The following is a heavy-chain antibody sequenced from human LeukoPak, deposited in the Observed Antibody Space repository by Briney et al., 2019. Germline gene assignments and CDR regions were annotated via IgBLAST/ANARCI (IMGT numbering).Heavy chain of an antibody. CDR2: ISGSGGST. CDR1: GFTFSSYA. J-gene: IGHJ4*02. D-gene: IGHD3-16*02. V-gene: IGHV3-23*01. Sequence: PGGSLRLSCAASGFTFSSYAMSWVRQAPGKGLEWVSAISGSGGSTYYADSVKGRFTISRDNSKNTLYLQMNSLRAEDTAVYYCAKDGVLVFGGVIAMDYWGQGTLVTVSS. CDR3: AKDGVLVFGGVIAMDY.